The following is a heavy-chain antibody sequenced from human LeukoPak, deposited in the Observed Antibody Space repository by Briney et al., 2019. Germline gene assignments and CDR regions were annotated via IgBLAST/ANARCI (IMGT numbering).Heavy chain of an antibody. J-gene: IGHJ3*01. CDR2: INCNSHNI. V-gene: IGHV3-9*01. Sequence: GGSLRLSCAASGFTFDDYAMHWVRQAPGKGLEWVAGINCNSHNINDADSVKGRFTITRDNAKYSLYLQMDSLRPEDTALYYCAKDREWERLGGEAFDVWGLGTLVILSS. CDR3: AKDREWERLGGEAFDV. CDR1: GFTFDDYA. D-gene: IGHD1-26*01.